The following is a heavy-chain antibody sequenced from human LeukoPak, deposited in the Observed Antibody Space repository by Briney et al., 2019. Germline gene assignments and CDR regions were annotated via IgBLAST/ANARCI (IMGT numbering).Heavy chain of an antibody. Sequence: GRSLRLSCAASGFTFSSYVHWVRQAPGKGLEWVAIISYDGSNEYYADSVKGRFTISRDNSKNTLYLQMNSLRAADTAVYYCARGDYYYDSSAYSPPGGLDSWGQGTLVTVSS. CDR2: ISYDGSNE. D-gene: IGHD3-22*01. V-gene: IGHV3-30*04. CDR3: ARGDYYYDSSAYSPPGGLDS. CDR1: GFTFSSYV. J-gene: IGHJ4*02.